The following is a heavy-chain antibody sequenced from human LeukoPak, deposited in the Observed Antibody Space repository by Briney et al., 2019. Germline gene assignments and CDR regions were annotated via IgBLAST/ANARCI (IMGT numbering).Heavy chain of an antibody. CDR3: ARDTPLTYYYDSSGYYYGDY. J-gene: IGHJ4*02. Sequence: ASVKVSCKASGYTFTGYYMHWVRQAPGQGLEWMGWISAYNGNTNYAQKLQGRVTMTTDTSTSTAYMELRSLRSDDTAVYYCARDTPLTYYYDSSGYYYGDYWGQGTLVTVSS. CDR1: GYTFTGYY. CDR2: ISAYNGNT. V-gene: IGHV1-18*04. D-gene: IGHD3-22*01.